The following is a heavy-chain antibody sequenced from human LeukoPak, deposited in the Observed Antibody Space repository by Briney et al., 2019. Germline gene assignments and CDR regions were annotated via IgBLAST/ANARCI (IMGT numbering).Heavy chain of an antibody. D-gene: IGHD4-23*01. CDR3: AKNDYGGRDWYFDL. J-gene: IGHJ2*01. Sequence: GGSLRLSCEASGFRFNNYGMHWIRQAPGKGLEWVAVLWYGGTRKYYADSVKGRFTISRDNSKNTLYLQMNSLRPEDTAVYYCAKNDYGGRDWYFDLWGRGTLVTVSS. V-gene: IGHV3-30*02. CDR2: LWYGGTRK. CDR1: GFRFNNYG.